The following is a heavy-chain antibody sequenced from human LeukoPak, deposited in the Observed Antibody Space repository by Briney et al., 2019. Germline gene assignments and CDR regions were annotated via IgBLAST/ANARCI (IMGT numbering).Heavy chain of an antibody. CDR2: IYYSGST. Sequence: PSETLSLTCTVSGGSISSSSYYWGWIRQPPGKGLEWIGYIYYSGSTNYNPSLKSRVTISVDTSKNQFSLKLSSVTAADTAVYYCARVSDSGSYYPSFDYWGQGTLVTVSS. CDR1: GGSISSSSYY. D-gene: IGHD1-26*01. J-gene: IGHJ4*02. CDR3: ARVSDSGSYYPSFDY. V-gene: IGHV4-61*05.